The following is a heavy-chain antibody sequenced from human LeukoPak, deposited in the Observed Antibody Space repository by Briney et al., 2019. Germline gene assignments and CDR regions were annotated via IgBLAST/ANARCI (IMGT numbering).Heavy chain of an antibody. CDR1: GGSISSYY. Sequence: SETLSLTCTVSGGSISSYYWSWIRQPPGKGLEWIGYIYYSGSTNYNPSLKSRVTISVDTSKNQFSLKLSSVTAADTAVYYCALMGYYDSSGYEWGQGTLVTVPS. J-gene: IGHJ4*02. D-gene: IGHD3-22*01. V-gene: IGHV4-59*01. CDR3: ALMGYYDSSGYE. CDR2: IYYSGST.